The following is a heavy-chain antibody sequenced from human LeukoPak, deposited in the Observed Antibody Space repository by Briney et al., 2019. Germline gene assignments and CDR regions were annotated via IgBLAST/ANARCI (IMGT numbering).Heavy chain of an antibody. CDR1: GFTFSSYE. J-gene: IGHJ4*02. CDR2: ISSSGSTI. Sequence: GGSLRLSCAAPGFTFSSYEMNWVRQAPGKGLEWVSYISSSGSTIYYADSVKGRFTISRDNAKNSLYLQMNSLRAEDTAVYYCARGYYDSSGYLWYWGQGTLVTVSS. V-gene: IGHV3-48*03. D-gene: IGHD3-22*01. CDR3: ARGYYDSSGYLWY.